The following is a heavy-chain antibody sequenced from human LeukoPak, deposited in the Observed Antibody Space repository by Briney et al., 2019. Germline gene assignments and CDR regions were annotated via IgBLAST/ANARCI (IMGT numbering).Heavy chain of an antibody. V-gene: IGHV4-4*02. D-gene: IGHD6-13*01. Sequence: SETLSLTCAVSGGSISSSNWWSWVRQPPGKGLEWIGEIYHSGSTNYNPSLKSRVTISVDKSKNQFSLKLSSVTAADTAVYYCARDRREYSSSWYGNWFDPWGQGTLVTVSS. CDR1: GGSISSSNW. J-gene: IGHJ5*02. CDR2: IYHSGST. CDR3: ARDRREYSSSWYGNWFDP.